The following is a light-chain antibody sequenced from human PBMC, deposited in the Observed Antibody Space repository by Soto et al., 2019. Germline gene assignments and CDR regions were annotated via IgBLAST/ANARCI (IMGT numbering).Light chain of an antibody. Sequence: EIVMTQSPATLSVSPGERATLSCRASQSVSSNLAWYQQKPGQAPRLLIYGASTRDTGIPARFSGSGSGTDFFFTFSSLQSEDFAVYYCQQYNNGPKTFGQGTK. V-gene: IGKV3-15*01. CDR1: QSVSSN. CDR2: GAS. CDR3: QQYNNGPKT. J-gene: IGKJ1*01.